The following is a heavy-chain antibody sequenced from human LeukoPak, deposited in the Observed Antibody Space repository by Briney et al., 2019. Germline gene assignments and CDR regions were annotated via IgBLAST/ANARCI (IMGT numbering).Heavy chain of an antibody. CDR1: GFTFSSYA. CDR3: ARDLFAGGELRIEQQLLGNWFDP. D-gene: IGHD6-13*01. V-gene: IGHV3-23*01. Sequence: HPGGSLRLSCAASGFTFSSYAMSWVRQAPGKGLEWVSVISGSGGSTYYADSVKGRFTISRDNAKNSLYLQMNSLRAEDTAVYYCARDLFAGGELRIEQQLLGNWFDPWGQGTLVTVSS. CDR2: ISGSGGST. J-gene: IGHJ5*02.